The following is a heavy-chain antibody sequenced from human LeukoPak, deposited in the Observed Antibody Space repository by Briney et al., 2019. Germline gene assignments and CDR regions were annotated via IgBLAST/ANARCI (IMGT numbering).Heavy chain of an antibody. Sequence: GGSLRLSCAASGFTFSSYGMHWVRQAPGKGLEWVAVIWYDGSNKYYPDSVKGQFTISRDNSKNRLYLQINSRRAEDTAVYYCARYLNAYQGRGAFDIWGQGTMVTVSS. D-gene: IGHD2-2*01. CDR3: ARYLNAYQGRGAFDI. J-gene: IGHJ3*02. CDR1: GFTFSSYG. V-gene: IGHV3-33*01. CDR2: IWYDGSNK.